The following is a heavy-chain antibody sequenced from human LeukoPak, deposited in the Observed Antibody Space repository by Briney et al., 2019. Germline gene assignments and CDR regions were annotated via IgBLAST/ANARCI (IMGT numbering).Heavy chain of an antibody. V-gene: IGHV1-69*13. D-gene: IGHD5-18*01. Sequence: SVKVSCKASGGTFSSYAISWVRQAPGQGLEWMGGIIPIFGTANYAQKFQGRVTITADESTSTAYMELSSLRSEDAAVYYCAREKDTAMALYGMDVRGQRTTVTVSS. J-gene: IGHJ6*02. CDR2: IIPIFGTA. CDR3: AREKDTAMALYGMDV. CDR1: GGTFSSYA.